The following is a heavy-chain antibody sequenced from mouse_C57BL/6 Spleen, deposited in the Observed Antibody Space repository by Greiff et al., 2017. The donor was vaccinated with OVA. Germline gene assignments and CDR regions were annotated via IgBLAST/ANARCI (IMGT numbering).Heavy chain of an antibody. V-gene: IGHV1-15*01. J-gene: IGHJ2*01. CDR1: GYTFTDYE. CDR2: IDPETGGT. Sequence: QVQLQQSGAELVRPGASVTLSCKASGYTFTDYEMHWVKQTPVHGLEWIGAIDPETGGTAYTQKFKGKAILTADKSSSTAYMELRSLTSEDSAVYYCKEEANWGQGYWGQGTTLTVSS. CDR3: KEEANWGQGY. D-gene: IGHD4-1*01.